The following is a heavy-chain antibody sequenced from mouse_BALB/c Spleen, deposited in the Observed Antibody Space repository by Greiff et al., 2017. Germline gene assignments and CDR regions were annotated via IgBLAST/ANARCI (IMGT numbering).Heavy chain of an antibody. J-gene: IGHJ1*01. CDR1: GFTFSSFG. CDR3: ARSNYYGSSYDWYFDV. D-gene: IGHD1-1*01. V-gene: IGHV5-17*02. CDR2: ISSGSSTI. Sequence: EVQRVESGGGLVQPGGSRKLSCAASGFTFSSFGMHWVRQAPEKGLEWVAYISSGSSTIYYADTVKGRFTISRDNPKNTLFLQMTSLRSEDTAMYYCARSNYYGSSYDWYFDVWGAGTTVTVSS.